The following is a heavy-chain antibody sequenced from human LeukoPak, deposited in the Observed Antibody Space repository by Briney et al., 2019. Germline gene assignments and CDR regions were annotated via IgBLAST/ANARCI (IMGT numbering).Heavy chain of an antibody. J-gene: IGHJ4*02. CDR3: ATGKYCSGGSWALDF. CDR1: GFTFSSYA. D-gene: IGHD2-15*01. Sequence: GGSLKLSCAASGFTFSSYAMHWVRQAPGKGLEWVAVISYDGSNKYYADFVKGRFTISRDTSKNTLYRQMNSLRAEDTGVYDGATGKYCSGGSWALDFWGQGTMVTVSS. V-gene: IGHV3-30-3*01. CDR2: ISYDGSNK.